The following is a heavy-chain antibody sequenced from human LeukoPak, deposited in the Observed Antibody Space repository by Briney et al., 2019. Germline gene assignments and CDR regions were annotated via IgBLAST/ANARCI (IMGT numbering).Heavy chain of an antibody. D-gene: IGHD4-17*01. CDR1: GLTFSRYA. CDR2: TSGGGDRK. Sequence: GGSLRLSCAASGLTFSRYAMTWVRQAPGKGLEWVSSTSGGGDRKYYADSVKGRFTISRDNSKNTLYLQMNSLRAEDTAVYYCAKDGVRPDFGDYYSADFWGQGTLVTVSS. J-gene: IGHJ4*02. V-gene: IGHV3-23*01. CDR3: AKDGVRPDFGDYYSADF.